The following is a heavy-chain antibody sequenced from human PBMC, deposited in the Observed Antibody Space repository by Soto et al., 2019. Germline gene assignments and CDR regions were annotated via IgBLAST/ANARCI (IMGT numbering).Heavy chain of an antibody. V-gene: IGHV4-59*01. D-gene: IGHD3-10*01. J-gene: IGHJ4*02. CDR1: GGSISSYY. CDR2: VYHSGTT. Sequence: SETLSLTCTVSGGSISSYYWSLLRQSPGKGPEWIGYVYHSGTTNYNPSLESRVTMSIDTSKNQFSLKLNAVTAADTAVYYCATHPPGRTFYGVFDYWSQGTLVTVSS. CDR3: ATHPPGRTFYGVFDY.